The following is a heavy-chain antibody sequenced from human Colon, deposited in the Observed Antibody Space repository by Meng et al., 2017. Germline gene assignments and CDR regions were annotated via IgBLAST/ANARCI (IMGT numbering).Heavy chain of an antibody. CDR2: IYLSGRP. D-gene: IGHD6-19*01. V-gene: IGHV4-4*02. CDR1: GGSISSSNY. J-gene: IGHJ4*02. Sequence: QGALQESGPGLVEPSGTLSLTCAVSGGSISSSNYWSWVRQPPGKGLEWIGQIYLSGRPSYNPSLESRVTISVDKSKNQLSLRLTSVTAADTAIYYCARHGGWHFDYWGQGTLVTVSS. CDR3: ARHGGWHFDY.